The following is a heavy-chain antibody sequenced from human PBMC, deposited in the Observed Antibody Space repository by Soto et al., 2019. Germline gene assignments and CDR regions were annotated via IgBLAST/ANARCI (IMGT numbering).Heavy chain of an antibody. CDR1: GYSITSGYY. Sequence: SETLSLTCAVSGYSITSGYYWGWIRQPPGKGLEWMGTIHHTGGTYYTPSLKSRVTMSVDTSKNQFSLKLSSVTAVDTAVYYCARNTMRSSGLADAFDIWGQGTMVTVSS. CDR2: IHHTGGT. CDR3: ARNTMRSSGLADAFDI. D-gene: IGHD3-22*01. V-gene: IGHV4-38-2*01. J-gene: IGHJ3*02.